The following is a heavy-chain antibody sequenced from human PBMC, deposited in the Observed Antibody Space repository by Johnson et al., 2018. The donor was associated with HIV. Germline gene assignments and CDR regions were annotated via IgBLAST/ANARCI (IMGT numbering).Heavy chain of an antibody. CDR2: ISGSGGST. CDR3: ARDGSSSSWNAFDI. J-gene: IGHJ3*02. V-gene: IGHV3-23*04. Sequence: VQLVESGGGLVKPGGSLRLSCAASGFTFSSYAMSWVRQAPGKGLEWVSAISGSGGSTYYADSVTGRVTISRDNAKNSLYLQMNSLRAEETAGYYCARDGSSSSWNAFDIWGQGTMVTVSS. D-gene: IGHD6-6*01. CDR1: GFTFSSYA.